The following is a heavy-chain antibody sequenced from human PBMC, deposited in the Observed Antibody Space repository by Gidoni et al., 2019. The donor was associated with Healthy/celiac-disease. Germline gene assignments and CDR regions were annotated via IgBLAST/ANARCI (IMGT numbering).Heavy chain of an antibody. CDR1: GFTFSSYA. Sequence: QVQLVESGGGVVQPGRSLRLSCAASGFTFSSYAMPWVRQAPGKGLEWVAVISYDGSNKYYADSVKGRFTISRDNSKNTLYRQMNSLRAEDTAVYYCARARWDNTITVTTLGGIDYWGQGTLVTVSS. V-gene: IGHV3-30*01. CDR2: ISYDGSNK. D-gene: IGHD4-4*01. J-gene: IGHJ4*02. CDR3: ARARWDNTITVTTLGGIDY.